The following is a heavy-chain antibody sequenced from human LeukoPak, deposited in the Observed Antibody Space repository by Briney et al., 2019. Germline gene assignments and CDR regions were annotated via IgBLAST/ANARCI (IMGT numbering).Heavy chain of an antibody. CDR3: ARGDGTSSGLYFHY. Sequence: GGSLRLSCAASGFTFRNYAMSWVRQAPGKGLEWVSLIGGQGTTTFYADSVKGRFTISRDNANNALNLQINCLRAEDTALYYCARGDGTSSGLYFHYWGQGTLVTVSS. J-gene: IGHJ4*02. CDR1: GFTFRNYA. V-gene: IGHV3-23*01. CDR2: IGGQGTTT. D-gene: IGHD6-6*01.